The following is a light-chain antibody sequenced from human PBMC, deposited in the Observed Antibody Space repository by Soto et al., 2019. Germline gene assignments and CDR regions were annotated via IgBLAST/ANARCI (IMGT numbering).Light chain of an antibody. CDR3: ATWDDSLNGWV. CDR1: NSNLGSNT. V-gene: IGLV1-44*01. Sequence: QSVLTRPPSASGTPGQRVTFSCSGSNSNLGSNTVNWYQHLPGTAPKLLIYNDDQRPSAVPDRFSGSKSGTSASLAISGLQSEDEADYYCATWDDSLNGWVFGGGTKLTVL. J-gene: IGLJ3*02. CDR2: NDD.